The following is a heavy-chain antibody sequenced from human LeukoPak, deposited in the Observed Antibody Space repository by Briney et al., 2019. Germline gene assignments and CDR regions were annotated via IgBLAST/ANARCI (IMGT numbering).Heavy chain of an antibody. CDR1: GYTFTDYY. D-gene: IGHD6-13*01. CDR3: ATGDRYSSSFSNY. V-gene: IGHV1-69-2*01. Sequence: ASVKVSCKVSGYTFTDYYMHWVQQAPGKGLEWMGLVDPEDGETIYAEKFQGRVTITADTSTDTAYMELSSLRSEDTAVYYCATGDRYSSSFSNYWGQGTLVTVSS. J-gene: IGHJ4*02. CDR2: VDPEDGET.